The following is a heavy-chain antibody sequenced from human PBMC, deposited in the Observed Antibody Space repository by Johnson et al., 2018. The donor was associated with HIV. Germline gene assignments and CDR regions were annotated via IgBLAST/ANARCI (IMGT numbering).Heavy chain of an antibody. J-gene: IGHJ3*02. D-gene: IGHD1-1*01. CDR1: GFTVRSNY. CDR2: IYSGGRS. Sequence: VQLVESGGGLVQPGGSLRLSCVASGFTVRSNYMSWVRQAPGKGLEWVSVIYSGGRSYYADSVKGQLTLSRDNSNNTLYLQMNSLRAEDTAVYYCAIDVTAGNDAFDIWGQGTMVTVSS. V-gene: IGHV3-66*02. CDR3: AIDVTAGNDAFDI.